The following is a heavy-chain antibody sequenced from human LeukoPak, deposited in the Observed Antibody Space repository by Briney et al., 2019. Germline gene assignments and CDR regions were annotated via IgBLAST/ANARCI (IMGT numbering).Heavy chain of an antibody. J-gene: IGHJ6*02. D-gene: IGHD6-6*01. CDR1: GFTFSSYG. CDR3: ARDQGQLAIYYYYGMDV. V-gene: IGHV3-33*01. CDR2: IWYDGSNK. Sequence: GGSLRLSCAASGFTFSSYGMHWVRQAPGKGLEGVAVIWYDGSNKYYADSVKGRFTISRDNSKNTLYLQMNSLRAEDTAVYYCARDQGQLAIYYYYGMDVWGQGTTVTVSS.